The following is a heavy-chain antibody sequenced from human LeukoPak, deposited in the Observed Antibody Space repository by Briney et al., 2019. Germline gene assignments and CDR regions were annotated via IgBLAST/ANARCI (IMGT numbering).Heavy chain of an antibody. V-gene: IGHV1-18*01. CDR2: ISAYNGNT. J-gene: IGHJ4*02. Sequence: ASVKVSCKASGYTFTSYGISWVRQAPGQGLEWMGWISAYNGNTNYAQKFQGRVTMTRDTSISTAYMELSRLRSDDTAVYYCARDPYDFWSGSPPTPADYWGQGTLVTVSS. CDR1: GYTFTSYG. CDR3: ARDPYDFWSGSPPTPADY. D-gene: IGHD3-3*01.